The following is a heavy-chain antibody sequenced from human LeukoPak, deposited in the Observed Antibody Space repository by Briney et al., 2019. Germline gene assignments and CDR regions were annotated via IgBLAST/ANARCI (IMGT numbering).Heavy chain of an antibody. CDR1: GFTFSSYG. V-gene: IGHV3-33*01. CDR2: IWYDGSNK. J-gene: IGHJ4*02. Sequence: PGRSLRLSCAASGFTFSSYGMHWVRQAPGKGLEWVAVIWYDGSNKYYADSVKGRFTISRDNSKNTLYLQMNSLRAEDTAVYYCATQRGDVDIVATFSFDYWGQGTLVTVSS. D-gene: IGHD5-12*01. CDR3: ATQRGDVDIVATFSFDY.